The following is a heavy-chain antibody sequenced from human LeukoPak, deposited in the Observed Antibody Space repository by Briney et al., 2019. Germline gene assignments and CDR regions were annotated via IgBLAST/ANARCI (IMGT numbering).Heavy chain of an antibody. Sequence: GGSLRLSCAASGFTFSSYSMNWVRQAPGKGLEWVSYISSSSSTIYYADSVKGRFTISRDNAKNSLYLQMNSLRAEDTAVYYCARDREGYCSSTSCSETYGMDVWGQGTTVTVSS. J-gene: IGHJ6*02. D-gene: IGHD2-2*01. CDR2: ISSSSSTI. CDR1: GFTFSSYS. V-gene: IGHV3-48*04. CDR3: ARDREGYCSSTSCSETYGMDV.